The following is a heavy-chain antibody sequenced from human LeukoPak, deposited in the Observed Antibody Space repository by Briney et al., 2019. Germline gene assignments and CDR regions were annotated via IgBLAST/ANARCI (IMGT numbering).Heavy chain of an antibody. CDR1: GFTFSSYW. D-gene: IGHD3-22*01. V-gene: IGHV3-7*01. CDR3: ARDRGYYDSSDGAFDI. Sequence: GGSLRLSCAASGFTFSSYWMSWVRQAPGKGLEWVANIKQDGSEKYYVDSVKGRFTISRDNAKNSLYLQMNSLRAEDTAVYYCARDRGYYDSSDGAFDIWGQGTMVTVSS. J-gene: IGHJ3*02. CDR2: IKQDGSEK.